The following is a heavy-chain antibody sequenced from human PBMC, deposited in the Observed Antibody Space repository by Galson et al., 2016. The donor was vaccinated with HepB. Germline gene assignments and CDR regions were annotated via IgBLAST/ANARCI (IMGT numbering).Heavy chain of an antibody. V-gene: IGHV3-30*18. CDR2: MSYDGSNK. CDR1: GFTFSSYG. CDR3: AKQLGMGASHF. D-gene: IGHD7-27*01. J-gene: IGHJ3*01. Sequence: SLRLSCAASGFTFSSYGMHWVRQAPGKGLQWVAVMSYDGSNKYYADSVKGRFTISRDNSKNVLYLQMNSLRAEDTAVYYCAKQLGMGASHFWGQGTMVTVSS.